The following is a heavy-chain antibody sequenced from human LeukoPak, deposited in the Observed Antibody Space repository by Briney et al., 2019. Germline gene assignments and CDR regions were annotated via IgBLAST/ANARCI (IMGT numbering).Heavy chain of an antibody. J-gene: IGHJ4*02. D-gene: IGHD3-22*01. CDR2: IYTSGST. Sequence: SETLSLTCTVSGGSISSYYWSWIRQPAGKGLEWIGRIYTSGSTNYNPSLKSRVTMSVDTSKNQFSLKLSSVTAADTAVYYCARDISSGYYRLIDYWGQGTLVTVSS. CDR1: GGSISSYY. V-gene: IGHV4-4*07. CDR3: ARDISSGYYRLIDY.